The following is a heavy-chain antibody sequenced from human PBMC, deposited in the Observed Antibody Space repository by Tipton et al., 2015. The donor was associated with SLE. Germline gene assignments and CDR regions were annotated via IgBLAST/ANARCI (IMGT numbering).Heavy chain of an antibody. D-gene: IGHD6-13*01. Sequence: TLSLTCTVSGGSISSSSYYWGWIRQPPGKGLEWIGSIYYSGSTYYNPSLKSRVTISVDTSKNQFSLKLSSVTAADTAVYYCARRPRWPLAAGLPTYYYGMDVWGQGTTVTVSS. CDR3: ARRPRWPLAAGLPTYYYGMDV. V-gene: IGHV4-39*07. CDR1: GGSISSSSYY. J-gene: IGHJ6*02. CDR2: IYYSGST.